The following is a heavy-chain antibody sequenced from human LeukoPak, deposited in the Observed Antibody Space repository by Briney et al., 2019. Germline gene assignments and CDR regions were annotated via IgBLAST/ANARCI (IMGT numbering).Heavy chain of an antibody. Sequence: SETLSLTCTVSGGSISSSSYYWGWIRQPPGKGLEWIGEINHTGSTNYNPSLKSRVTISVDTSKKQFSLKLSSVTAADTAVYYCARGKLVWTHNWFDPWGQGTLVTVSS. V-gene: IGHV4-39*07. D-gene: IGHD3/OR15-3a*01. CDR3: ARGKLVWTHNWFDP. CDR1: GGSISSSSYY. CDR2: INHTGST. J-gene: IGHJ5*02.